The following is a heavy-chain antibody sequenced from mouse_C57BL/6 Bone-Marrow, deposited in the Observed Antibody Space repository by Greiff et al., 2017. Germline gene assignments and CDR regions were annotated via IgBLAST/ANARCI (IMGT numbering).Heavy chain of an antibody. Sequence: QVQLQQSGAELVRPGTSVKVSCKASGYAFTNYLIEWVKQRPGQGLEWIGVINPGSGGTNYNEKFKGKATLTADKSSSTAYMQLSSLTSEDSAVYFCARGRGMDYWGQGTSVTVSS. CDR1: GYAFTNYL. CDR2: INPGSGGT. V-gene: IGHV1-54*01. J-gene: IGHJ4*01. CDR3: ARGRGMDY.